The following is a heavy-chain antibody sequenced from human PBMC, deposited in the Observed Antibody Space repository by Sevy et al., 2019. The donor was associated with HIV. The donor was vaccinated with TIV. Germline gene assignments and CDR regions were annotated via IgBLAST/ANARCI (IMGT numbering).Heavy chain of an antibody. J-gene: IGHJ4*02. V-gene: IGHV3-33*08. CDR2: IFSDGNDQ. Sequence: GGSLRLSCATFGFTFSNYGMHWVRQAPGRGLEWVAAIFSDGNDQYYADSVKGRVTISRDNSKNTLYLQMSSLRADDTAMYYCARESGSGWYADSWGRGTLVTVSS. CDR1: GFTFSNYG. CDR3: ARESGSGWYADS. D-gene: IGHD6-19*01.